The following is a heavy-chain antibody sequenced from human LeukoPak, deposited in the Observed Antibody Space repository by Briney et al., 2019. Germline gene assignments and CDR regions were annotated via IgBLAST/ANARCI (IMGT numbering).Heavy chain of an antibody. Sequence: ASVTVSYKASGYTFTNYDINWVRQATGQGLEWMGWMNPSSGNTGYAQKCQRRLPMTWNTSISTAYMELRSLRSEDTAVYYCARWADCSSTSCYDGIDYWGQGTLVTVSS. CDR3: ARWADCSSTSCYDGIDY. V-gene: IGHV1-8*01. D-gene: IGHD2-2*01. CDR2: MNPSSGNT. CDR1: GYTFTNYD. J-gene: IGHJ4*02.